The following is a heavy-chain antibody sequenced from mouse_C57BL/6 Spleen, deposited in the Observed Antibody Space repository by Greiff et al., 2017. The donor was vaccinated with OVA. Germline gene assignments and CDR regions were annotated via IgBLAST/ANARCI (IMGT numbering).Heavy chain of an antibody. CDR2: IYPGAGDT. Sequence: QVQLQQSGPELVKPGASVKISCKASGYAFSSSWMNWVKQRPGKGLEWIGRIYPGAGDTNYNGKFKGKATLTADKSSSTAYMQLSSLTSEDSAVYCCASNYEAMDYWGQGTSVTVSS. D-gene: IGHD2-1*01. J-gene: IGHJ4*01. CDR3: ASNYEAMDY. CDR1: GYAFSSSW. V-gene: IGHV1-82*01.